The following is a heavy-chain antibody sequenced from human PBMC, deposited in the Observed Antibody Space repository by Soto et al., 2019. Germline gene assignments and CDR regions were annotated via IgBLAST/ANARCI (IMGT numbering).Heavy chain of an antibody. CDR1: GFTFSYYA. CDR2: ISYDGSNK. V-gene: IGHV3-30-3*01. J-gene: IGHJ4*02. CDR3: AREPELLWFGKLSYYFDY. D-gene: IGHD3-10*01. Sequence: QVQLVESGGGVVQPGRSLRLSCAASGFTFSYYAMHWVRQAPGKGLEWVALISYDGSNKNYADSVKGRFTISRDDSKNTLFLQMNSLKVEDTAVYFCAREPELLWFGKLSYYFDYWGQGTLVTVSS.